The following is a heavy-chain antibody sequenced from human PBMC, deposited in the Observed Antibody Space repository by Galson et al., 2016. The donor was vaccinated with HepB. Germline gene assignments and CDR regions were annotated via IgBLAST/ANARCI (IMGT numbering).Heavy chain of an antibody. CDR3: AKDHGYSYGYLAY. Sequence: SLRLSCAASGLSVGSNYMSWVRQAPGKGLEWVSIIYSGGSTFFADSVKGRFTVSRDSSKNTVYLQMNSLRAEDTAVYYCAKDHGYSYGYLAYWGQGTLVTVSS. CDR2: IYSGGST. V-gene: IGHV3-53*01. J-gene: IGHJ4*02. D-gene: IGHD5-18*01. CDR1: GLSVGSNY.